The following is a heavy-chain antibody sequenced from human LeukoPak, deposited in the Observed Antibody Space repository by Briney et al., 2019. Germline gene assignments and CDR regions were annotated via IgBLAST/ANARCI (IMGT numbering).Heavy chain of an antibody. D-gene: IGHD3-10*01. Sequence: GGSLSLSCAASGFTFSSYGMSWVRQAPGKGLEWVSAISGSGGSTYYADSVKGRFTISRDNSKNTLYLQMNSLRAEDTAVYYCAKEGSPLLWFGELPLDYWGQGTLVTVSS. J-gene: IGHJ4*02. CDR1: GFTFSSYG. CDR2: ISGSGGST. CDR3: AKEGSPLLWFGELPLDY. V-gene: IGHV3-23*01.